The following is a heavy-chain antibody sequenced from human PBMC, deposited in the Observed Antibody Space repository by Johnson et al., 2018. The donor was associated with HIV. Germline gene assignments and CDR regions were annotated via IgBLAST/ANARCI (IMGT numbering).Heavy chain of an antibody. J-gene: IGHJ3*02. V-gene: IGHV3-23*04. Sequence: VQLVESGGGVVQPGRSLRLSCAASGFTFSSYGMHWVRQAPGKGLEWVSAISGSGDSTYYADSVKGRFTISRDNSKNTLYLQMNSLRAEDTAIYYCAKLKRRGDQDDAFDIWGQGTMVTVSS. D-gene: IGHD2-2*01. CDR2: ISGSGDST. CDR3: AKLKRRGDQDDAFDI. CDR1: GFTFSSYG.